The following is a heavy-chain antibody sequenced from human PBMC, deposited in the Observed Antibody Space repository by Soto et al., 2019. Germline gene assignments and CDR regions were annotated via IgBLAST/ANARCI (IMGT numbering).Heavy chain of an antibody. Sequence: EVQLVESGGGLVKPGGSLRLSCAVSGFTFSSCTMNWVRQAPGKGLEWVSSISSSGSMYYADSVKGRFTISRDNAKNSLYLQMNSLRAEDTAVYYCAREVQPVVRCEYDYWGQGTLVTVSS. CDR1: GFTFSSCT. D-gene: IGHD1-1*01. CDR3: AREVQPVVRCEYDY. CDR2: ISSSGSM. J-gene: IGHJ4*02. V-gene: IGHV3-21*01.